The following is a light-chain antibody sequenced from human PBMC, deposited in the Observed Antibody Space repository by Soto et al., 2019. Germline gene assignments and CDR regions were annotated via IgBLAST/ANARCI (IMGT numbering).Light chain of an antibody. Sequence: QSVLTQPASVSGSLGQSITISCTGTSSDVGGYNYVSWYQQHPGKAPKLMLYEVNSRPSGVSSRFSGSKSGNTASLTISGLQAEDEADYYCTSFASSNTPVVFGGGTKLTVL. CDR2: EVN. CDR3: TSFASSNTPVV. J-gene: IGLJ2*01. CDR1: SSDVGGYNY. V-gene: IGLV2-14*01.